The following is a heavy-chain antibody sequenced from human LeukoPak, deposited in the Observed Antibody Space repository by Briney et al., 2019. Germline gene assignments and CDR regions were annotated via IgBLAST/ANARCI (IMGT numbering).Heavy chain of an antibody. V-gene: IGHV4-34*01. J-gene: IGHJ4*02. D-gene: IGHD3-10*01. CDR2: INHSGST. CDR1: GGSFSGYY. Sequence: SETLSRTCAVYGGSFSGYYWSWIRQPPGKGLEWIGEINHSGSTNDNPSLKSRVTISVDTSKNQFSLQLSSVTAADTAVYYCARATYYYGSGSYYFYWGQGTLVTVSS. CDR3: ARATYYYGSGSYYFY.